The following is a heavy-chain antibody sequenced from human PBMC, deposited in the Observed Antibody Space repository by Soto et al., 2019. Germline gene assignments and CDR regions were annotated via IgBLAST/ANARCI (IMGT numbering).Heavy chain of an antibody. CDR1: GGSISSYY. D-gene: IGHD3-10*01. J-gene: IGHJ5*02. CDR2: IYYSGST. V-gene: IGHV4-59*01. Sequence: PSETLSLTCTVSGGSISSYYWSWIQQPPGKGLEWIGYIYYSGSTNYNPSLKSRVTISVDTSKNQFSLKLSSVTAADTAVYYCARLQAHWFGELQYNWFDPWGQGTRVSVSS. CDR3: ARLQAHWFGELQYNWFDP.